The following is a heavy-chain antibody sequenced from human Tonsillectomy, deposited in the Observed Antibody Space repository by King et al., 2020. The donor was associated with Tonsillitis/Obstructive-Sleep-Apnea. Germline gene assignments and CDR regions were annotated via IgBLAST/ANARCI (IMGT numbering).Heavy chain of an antibody. J-gene: IGHJ4*02. CDR1: EFTFSNAW. CDR2: IKSKTDGGTT. D-gene: IGHD3-3*01. Sequence: DVQLVESGGGLVKPGGSLRLSCAVSEFTFSNAWMSWVRQAPGKGLEWVGRIKSKTDGGTTEYAAPVKGRFSISRDDSKNTVYLQMKRLKIEDTAVYYCTTEPPQLRFLEWQCFDYWGQGTLVTVSS. CDR3: TTEPPQLRFLEWQCFDY. V-gene: IGHV3-15*01.